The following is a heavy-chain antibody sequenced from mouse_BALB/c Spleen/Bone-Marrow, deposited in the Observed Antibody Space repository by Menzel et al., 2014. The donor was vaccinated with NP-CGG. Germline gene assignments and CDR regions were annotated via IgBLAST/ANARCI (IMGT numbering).Heavy chain of an antibody. CDR1: GYAFTNYW. J-gene: IGHJ2*01. CDR2: IYPGSGNT. CDR3: TRRRSLDY. V-gene: IGHV1-63*02. Sequence: QVQLKQSGTELVRPGTSVKISCKAPGYAFTNYWLGWVRQRPGHGLEWIGDIYPGSGNTYYNEKFKGKVTLNADKSSSTAYMQLSGLTSEDSAVYFCTRRRSLDYWGQGTTLTVSS.